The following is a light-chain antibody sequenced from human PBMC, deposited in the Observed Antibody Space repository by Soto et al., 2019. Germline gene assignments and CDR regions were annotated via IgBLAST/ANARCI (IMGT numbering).Light chain of an antibody. J-gene: IGLJ1*01. CDR2: AVS. V-gene: IGLV2-14*01. CDR3: YSYTSYSTYV. CDR1: ISDFGGYNF. Sequence: QSVLTQPSSLSGSPGQSITISCTGTISDFGGYNFVSWYQHRPGKAPKLMIYAVSNRPSGVSNRFSGSKSGNTASLTISGLQAEDEADYYCYSYTSYSTYVYGTGTKVTVL.